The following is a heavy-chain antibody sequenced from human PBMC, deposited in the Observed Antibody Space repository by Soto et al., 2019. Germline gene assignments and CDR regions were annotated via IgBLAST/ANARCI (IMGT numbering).Heavy chain of an antibody. CDR2: IYYSGST. CDR1: GGSVSSGSYY. J-gene: IGHJ5*02. Sequence: PSETLSLTCTVSGGSVSSGSYYWSWIRQPPGKGLEWIGYIYYSGSTNYNPSLKSRVTISVDTSKNQFSLKLSSVTAADTAVYYCAREGRTGEQGFDPWGQGTLVTVSS. V-gene: IGHV4-61*01. D-gene: IGHD1-1*01. CDR3: AREGRTGEQGFDP.